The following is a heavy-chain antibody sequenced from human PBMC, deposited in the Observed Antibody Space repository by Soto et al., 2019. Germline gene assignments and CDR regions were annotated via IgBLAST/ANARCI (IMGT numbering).Heavy chain of an antibody. CDR2: IYCNGST. V-gene: IGHV4-59*01. CDR1: GGSISSYC. Sequence: QVQLQESAPGLVKPSETLSLTCTVSGGSISSYCWSWIRQPPGKGMEWIGYIYCNGSTNYNPSLTSRVTISVDTSKNQFSLKPSSVTAADTAVYYCARDRSARASGYPLRSPYYSYVMDVWGQGTPVTVSS. D-gene: IGHD5-12*01. J-gene: IGHJ6*02. CDR3: ARDRSARASGYPLRSPYYSYVMDV.